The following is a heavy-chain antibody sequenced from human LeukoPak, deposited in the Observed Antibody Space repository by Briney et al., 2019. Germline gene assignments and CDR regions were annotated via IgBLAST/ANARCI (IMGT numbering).Heavy chain of an antibody. D-gene: IGHD6-19*01. Sequence: GGSLRISCAASGFSFSTYWMNWVRQAPGKGLEWVANIKKDGSETYDVDSVKGRFTISRDNAKNSLYLQMKSLRDEDTAVYYCAGGSGCLMAVWGKRTTVTVSS. J-gene: IGHJ6*04. CDR1: GFSFSTYW. CDR2: IKKDGSET. V-gene: IGHV3-7*01. CDR3: AGGSGCLMAV.